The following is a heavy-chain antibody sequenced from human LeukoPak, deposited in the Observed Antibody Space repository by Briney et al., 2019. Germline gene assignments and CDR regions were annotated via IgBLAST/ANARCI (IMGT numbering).Heavy chain of an antibody. CDR3: ARALPRYSSGWLYYYYYMDV. V-gene: IGHV3-20*04. Sequence: PGGSLRLSCAASGFTFDDYGMSWVRQAPGKGLEWVSGINWNGGSTGYADSVKGRFTISRDNAKNSLYLQMNSLRAEDTALYYCARALPRYSSGWLYYYYYMDVWGKGTTVTVSS. D-gene: IGHD6-19*01. J-gene: IGHJ6*03. CDR2: INWNGGST. CDR1: GFTFDDYG.